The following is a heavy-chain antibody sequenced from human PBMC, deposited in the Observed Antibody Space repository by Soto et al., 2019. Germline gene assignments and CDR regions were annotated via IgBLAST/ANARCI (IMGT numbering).Heavy chain of an antibody. Sequence: PGGSLRLSCVASGLTVSHNYMAWVRQAPEMGLEWVSILYTEGTTYYADSVKGRFTISRDSSKNTLFLQMDSLRAEDTAVYYCVRPRPSGENYGMDVWGQGTTVTVYS. CDR2: LYTEGTT. V-gene: IGHV3-53*01. CDR1: GLTVSHNY. J-gene: IGHJ6*02. D-gene: IGHD3-16*01. CDR3: VRPRPSGENYGMDV.